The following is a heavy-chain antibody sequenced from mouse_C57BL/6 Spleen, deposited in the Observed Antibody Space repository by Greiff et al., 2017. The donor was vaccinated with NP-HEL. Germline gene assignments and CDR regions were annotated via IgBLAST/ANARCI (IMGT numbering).Heavy chain of an antibody. CDR1: GFTFNTYA. D-gene: IGHD2-10*02. Sequence: EVKLLESGGGLVQPKGSLKLSCAASGFTFNTYAMHWVRQAPGQGLEWVARIRSKSSNSATYYADSVKDRFTISRDDSQSMLYQQKNNLKTEDAAVYYCVRDRGNGYADWGKGALVTVAA. J-gene: IGHJ3*01. CDR2: IRSKSSNSAT. V-gene: IGHV10-3*01. CDR3: VRDRGNGYAD.